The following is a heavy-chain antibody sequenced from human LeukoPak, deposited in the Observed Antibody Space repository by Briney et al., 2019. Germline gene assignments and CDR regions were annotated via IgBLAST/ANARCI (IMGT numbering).Heavy chain of an antibody. CDR3: ARVRGNWFDP. Sequence: SETLSLTCTVSGYSISSGYYWGWIRQPPGKGLEWIGSIYHSRSTYYNPSLKSRVTISVGTSKNQFSLKLSSVTAADTAVYYCARVRGNWFDPWGQGTLVTVSS. CDR2: IYHSRST. V-gene: IGHV4-38-2*02. CDR1: GYSISSGYY. J-gene: IGHJ5*02.